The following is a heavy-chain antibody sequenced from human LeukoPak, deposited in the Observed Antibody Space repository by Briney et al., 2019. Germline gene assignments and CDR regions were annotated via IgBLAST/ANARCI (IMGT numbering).Heavy chain of an antibody. V-gene: IGHV1-2*02. Sequence: ASVTVSCKASGYTFTGYYMHWVRQAPGQGLEWMGWINPNSGGTNYAQKFQGRVTMTRDTSISTAYMELSRLRSDDTAVYYCARVSKKLRGAFDIWGQGTMVTVSS. CDR3: ARVSKKLRGAFDI. CDR1: GYTFTGYY. D-gene: IGHD1-1*01. J-gene: IGHJ3*02. CDR2: INPNSGGT.